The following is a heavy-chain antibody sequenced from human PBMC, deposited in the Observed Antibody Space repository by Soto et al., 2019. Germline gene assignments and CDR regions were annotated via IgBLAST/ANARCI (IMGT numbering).Heavy chain of an antibody. CDR1: GFTFSSYA. CDR3: AKYARYYYDSSGYYYYGMDV. CDR2: ISGSGGST. J-gene: IGHJ6*02. Sequence: PGGSLRLSCAASGFTFSSYAMSWVRQAPGKGLEWVSAISGSGGSTYYADSVKGRFTISRDNSKNTLYLQMNSLRAEDTAVYYCAKYARYYYDSSGYYYYGMDVWGQGTTVTVS. V-gene: IGHV3-23*01. D-gene: IGHD3-22*01.